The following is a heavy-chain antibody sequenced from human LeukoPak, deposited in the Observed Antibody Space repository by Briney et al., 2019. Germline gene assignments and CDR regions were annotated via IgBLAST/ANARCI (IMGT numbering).Heavy chain of an antibody. Sequence: GGSLRLSCAASGLTFSNYAMSWVRQAPGKGLEWVSSISGSGDSTYYADSVKGRFTISRDNSKNTLYLQMNSLRAEDTAVYYCATVDTAMAPENDAFDIWGQGTMVTVSS. CDR3: ATVDTAMAPENDAFDI. J-gene: IGHJ3*02. V-gene: IGHV3-23*01. D-gene: IGHD5-18*01. CDR2: ISGSGDST. CDR1: GLTFSNYA.